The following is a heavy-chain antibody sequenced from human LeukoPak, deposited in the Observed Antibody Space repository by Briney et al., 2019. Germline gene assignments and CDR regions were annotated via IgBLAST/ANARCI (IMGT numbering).Heavy chain of an antibody. CDR3: ARHPLAMTTGYYIDV. CDR2: IYYSGST. J-gene: IGHJ6*03. Sequence: SETLSLTCAVYGGSLSGYYWGWIRQPPGKGLEWIGNIYYSGSTYYNPSLKSRVTISVDTSKKQFSLKLSSVTAAETAVYYCARHPLAMTTGYYIDVWGKGTTVTISS. CDR1: GGSLSGYY. D-gene: IGHD4-17*01. V-gene: IGHV4-34*01.